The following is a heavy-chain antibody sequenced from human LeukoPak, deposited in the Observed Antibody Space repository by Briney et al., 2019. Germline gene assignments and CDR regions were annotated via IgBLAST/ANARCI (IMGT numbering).Heavy chain of an antibody. J-gene: IGHJ6*02. CDR3: ARHQVTSWTKYGMDV. D-gene: IGHD3/OR15-3a*01. CDR2: IYYSGST. V-gene: IGHV4-59*08. CDR1: GGSISSYY. Sequence: PSETLSLTCTVSGGSISSYYWSWIRQPPGKGLEWIGYIYYSGSTNYNPSLKSRVTISVDTSKNQFSLKLSSVTAADTAVYYCARHQVTSWTKYGMDVWGQGTTVTVSS.